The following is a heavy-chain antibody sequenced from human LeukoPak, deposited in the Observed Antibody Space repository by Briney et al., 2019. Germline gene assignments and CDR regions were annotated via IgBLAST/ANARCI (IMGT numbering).Heavy chain of an antibody. CDR1: GYSISSGYY. V-gene: IGHV4-38-2*01. D-gene: IGHD3-9*01. Sequence: PSETLSLTCAVSGYSISSGYYWGWIRQPPGKGLEWIGSIYHSGSTYYNPSLKSRVTISVDTSKNQFSLKLSSVTAADTAVYYCATHLDRCPIPNWFDPWGQGTLVTVSS. CDR2: IYHSGST. J-gene: IGHJ5*02. CDR3: ATHLDRCPIPNWFDP.